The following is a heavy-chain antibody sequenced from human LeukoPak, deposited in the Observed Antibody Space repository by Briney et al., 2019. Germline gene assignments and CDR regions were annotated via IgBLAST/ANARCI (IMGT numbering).Heavy chain of an antibody. D-gene: IGHD1-26*01. V-gene: IGHV3-30-3*01. Sequence: GGSLRLSCAASGLTFSSYAMHWVRQAPGKGLEWVAVISYDGSNKYYADSVKGRFTISRDNSKNTLYLQMNSLRAEDTAVYYCARVNIVGATSWFDPWGQGTLVTVSS. CDR2: ISYDGSNK. CDR3: ARVNIVGATSWFDP. CDR1: GLTFSSYA. J-gene: IGHJ5*02.